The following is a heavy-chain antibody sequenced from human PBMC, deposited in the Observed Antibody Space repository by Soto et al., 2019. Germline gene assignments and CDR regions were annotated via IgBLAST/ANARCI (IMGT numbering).Heavy chain of an antibody. D-gene: IGHD1-20*01. Sequence: PSETLSLTCAVSGASISGSYYYWAWLRQSPGKGPEWIGSVFYTGFTSYNPSLESRVSVSVDTSKSQFSLKLSAVTAADTAVYYCATSTKGYNRNYFDHWGQGALVTVSS. J-gene: IGHJ4*02. CDR2: VFYTGFT. CDR3: ATSTKGYNRNYFDH. V-gene: IGHV4-39*01. CDR1: GASISGSYYY.